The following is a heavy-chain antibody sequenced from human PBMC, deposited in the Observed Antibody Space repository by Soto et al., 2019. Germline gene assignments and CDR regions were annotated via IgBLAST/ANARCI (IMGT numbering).Heavy chain of an antibody. Sequence: GGSLRLSCAASGFTFSLYSMTWVRQAPGKGLEWVASITISISYIYYEDSLKGRFTISRDNAKNSLFLQLDSLRAEDTAVYYCVGAGCTDSRLDYWGKGTMVNVSS. J-gene: IGHJ4*02. CDR3: VGAGCTDSRLDY. V-gene: IGHV3-21*01. D-gene: IGHD3-22*01. CDR2: ITISISYI. CDR1: GFTFSLYS.